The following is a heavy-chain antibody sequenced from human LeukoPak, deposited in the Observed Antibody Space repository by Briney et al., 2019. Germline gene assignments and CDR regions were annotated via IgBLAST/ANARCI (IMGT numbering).Heavy chain of an antibody. D-gene: IGHD3-3*01. J-gene: IGHJ4*02. Sequence: PSETLSLTCAVYVDSFSGYYWSWIRQPPGGGLEWVGGITHSGSSNYNPSLNSRVTMSVDTSKNQFSLKLSSVTAADTAVYYCAREWFWGDFWSDYPYYFDYWGQGTLVTVSS. CDR2: ITHSGSS. CDR3: AREWFWGDFWSDYPYYFDY. V-gene: IGHV4-34*01. CDR1: VDSFSGYY.